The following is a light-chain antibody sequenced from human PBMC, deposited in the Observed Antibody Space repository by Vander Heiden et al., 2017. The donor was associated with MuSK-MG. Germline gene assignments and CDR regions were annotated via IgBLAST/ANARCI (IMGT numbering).Light chain of an antibody. CDR3: AAWDDSLNVV. CDR1: RSNVGSST. CDR2: RDN. V-gene: IGLV1-44*01. J-gene: IGLJ2*01. Sequence: QSMLSQPPSASGTPGQRVTISCPGSRSNVGSSTVRWYQQFPGMAPKLLIYRDNQRPAGVPDRFSASKSGTSASLAISGLQFEDEADYYCAAWDDSLNVVFGGGTKLTVL.